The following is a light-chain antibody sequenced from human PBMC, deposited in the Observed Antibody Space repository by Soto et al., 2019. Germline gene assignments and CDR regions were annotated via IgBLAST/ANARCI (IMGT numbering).Light chain of an antibody. V-gene: IGKV3-20*01. J-gene: IGKJ5*01. CDR2: GVY. Sequence: IGSTQSPGTLSLSPGETDTLSCRASQIIKTFYFGWYQQKPGQSPRLLIYGVYSRATGTPDRFSGSGSGTDFTLTISRLEPEDSAVYYCQLYGSSLITFGQGTRLEIK. CDR3: QLYGSSLIT. CDR1: QIIKTFY.